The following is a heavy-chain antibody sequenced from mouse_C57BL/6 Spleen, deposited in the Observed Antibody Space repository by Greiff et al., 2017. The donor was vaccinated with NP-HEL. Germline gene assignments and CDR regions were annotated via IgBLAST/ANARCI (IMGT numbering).Heavy chain of an antibody. J-gene: IGHJ1*03. Sequence: QVQLQQSDAELVKPGASVKISCKVSGYTFTDHTIHWMKQRPEQGLEWIGYIYPGSGSTNYNEKFKSKATLTVDTSSSTAYMQLSSLTSEDSAVYYCAGGYDYDDWYFDVWGTGTTVTVSS. CDR1: GYTFTDHT. D-gene: IGHD2-4*01. CDR2: IYPGSGST. CDR3: AGGYDYDDWYFDV. V-gene: IGHV1-78*01.